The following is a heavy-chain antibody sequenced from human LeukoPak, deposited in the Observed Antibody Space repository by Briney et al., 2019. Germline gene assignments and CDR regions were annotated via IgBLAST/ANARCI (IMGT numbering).Heavy chain of an antibody. CDR1: GFTFSSYA. J-gene: IGHJ4*02. Sequence: PGGSLRLSCAASGFTFSSYAMHWVRQAPGKGLEWVAVISYDGSNKYYADSVKGRFTISRDNSKNTLYLQMNSLRAEDTAVYYCARESGGYDFPYFDYWGQGTLVTVSS. CDR3: ARESGGYDFPYFDY. CDR2: ISYDGSNK. V-gene: IGHV3-30*14. D-gene: IGHD5-12*01.